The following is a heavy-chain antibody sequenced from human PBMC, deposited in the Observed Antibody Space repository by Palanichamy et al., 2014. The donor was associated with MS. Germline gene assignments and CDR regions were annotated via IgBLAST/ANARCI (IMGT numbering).Heavy chain of an antibody. CDR3: ARGENSRIAAAIFDY. D-gene: IGHD6-13*01. CDR1: GFTLSDHY. Sequence: EVHLVESGGGLVQPGGSLRLSCAASGFTLSDHYMDWVRQAPGKGLEWVGRTRNKANSYTTEYAASVTGRFTISRDDSKNSLYLQMNSLKTEDTAVYYCARGENSRIAAAIFDYWGQGTLVTVSS. V-gene: IGHV3-72*01. J-gene: IGHJ4*02. CDR2: TRNKANSYTT.